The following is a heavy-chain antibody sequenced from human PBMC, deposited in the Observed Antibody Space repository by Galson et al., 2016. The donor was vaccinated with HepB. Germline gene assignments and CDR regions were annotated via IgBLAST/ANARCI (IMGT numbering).Heavy chain of an antibody. CDR3: AKMLTFGGVIALFDY. V-gene: IGHV3-23*01. CDR2: LSGSGDET. Sequence: SLRLSCAASGFTFKNFAMSWVRQAPGKGLEWVSTLSGSGDETFYADSVKGRFTISRDNSKNTMYLQMNSLRAEDTAVYYCAKMLTFGGVIALFDYWGQGTLVTVSS. D-gene: IGHD3-16*02. J-gene: IGHJ4*02. CDR1: GFTFKNFA.